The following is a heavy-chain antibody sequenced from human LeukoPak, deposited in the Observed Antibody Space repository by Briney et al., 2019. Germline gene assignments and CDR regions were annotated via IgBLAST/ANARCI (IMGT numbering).Heavy chain of an antibody. D-gene: IGHD6-19*01. CDR1: GGSISSSSYY. CDR2: IYYSGST. V-gene: IGHV4-61*05. CDR3: ARTSSSGWYKFSWFDP. J-gene: IGHJ5*02. Sequence: SETLSLICTVSGGSISSSSYYWGWIRQPPGKGLEWIGYIYYSGSTNYNPSLKSRVTISVDTSKNQFSLKLSSVTAADTAVYYCARTSSSGWYKFSWFDPWGQGTLVTVSS.